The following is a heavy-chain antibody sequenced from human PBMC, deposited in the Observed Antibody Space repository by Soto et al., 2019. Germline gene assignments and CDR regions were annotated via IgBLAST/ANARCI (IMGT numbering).Heavy chain of an antibody. Sequence: PGGSLRLSCAGSGFTFSNYAIIWVRQAPGRGLEWVSVISDRGYTTYYADSVKGRFTISRDNSKNTLNLQMNSLRAEDTAVYYCARCGGNICYFLDYWGQGTQVTVSS. CDR2: ISDRGYTT. D-gene: IGHD2-15*01. V-gene: IGHV3-23*01. CDR3: ARCGGNICYFLDY. CDR1: GFTFSNYA. J-gene: IGHJ4*02.